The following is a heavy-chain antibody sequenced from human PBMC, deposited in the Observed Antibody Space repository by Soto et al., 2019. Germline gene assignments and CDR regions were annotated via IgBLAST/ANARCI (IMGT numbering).Heavy chain of an antibody. CDR1: GGSVTSDEDY. D-gene: IGHD5-18*01. CDR2: ISNSGST. Sequence: SETLSLTCTVSGGSVTSDEDYWTWIRQSPGKGLEWIGYISNSGSTGYNPSLKTRLSMSVDRSKNQFTLRLTSVTAADTAVYSCATESGSTYGYFDHWGQGTQVTVSS. V-gene: IGHV4-30-4*01. CDR3: ATESGSTYGYFDH. J-gene: IGHJ4*02.